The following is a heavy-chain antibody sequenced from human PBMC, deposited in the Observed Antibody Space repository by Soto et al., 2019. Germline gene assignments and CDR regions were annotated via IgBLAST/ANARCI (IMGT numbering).Heavy chain of an antibody. D-gene: IGHD6-19*01. CDR2: IYWEDGK. CDR1: GFSLSTSGVG. Sequence: QITLKESGPTLVKPTQTLTLTCTFSGFSLSTSGVGVGWIRQPPGKALEWLALIYWEDGKRYSPSLKSRLTITKDTSKNQVVLTMTNMDPVDTATYYCARPYSSGWYYRYWGQGTLVTVSS. CDR3: ARPYSSGWYYRY. J-gene: IGHJ4*02. V-gene: IGHV2-5*02.